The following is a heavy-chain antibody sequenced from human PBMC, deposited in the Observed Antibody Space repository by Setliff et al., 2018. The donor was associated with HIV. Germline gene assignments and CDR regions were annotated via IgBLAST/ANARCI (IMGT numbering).Heavy chain of an antibody. V-gene: IGHV5-51*01. CDR1: GYSFSSYW. D-gene: IGHD2-2*01. CDR3: ARTSDPSHRMPPTYHYYYMDV. Sequence: ESLKISCQGSGYSFSSYWIGWVRQMPGKGLEWVGVIYPGDSDNRYSPSFQGQVTISADKAISTAYLQWSSLKASDSAVYYCARTSDPSHRMPPTYHYYYMDVWGKGTTVTVS. J-gene: IGHJ6*03. CDR2: IYPGDSDN.